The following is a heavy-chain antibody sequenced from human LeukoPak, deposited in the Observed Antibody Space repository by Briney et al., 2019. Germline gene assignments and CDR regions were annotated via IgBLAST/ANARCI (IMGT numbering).Heavy chain of an antibody. CDR3: ARSEHCSSTNCARGAFDI. CDR1: GYTFTSYD. D-gene: IGHD2-2*01. J-gene: IGHJ3*02. CDR2: MNPNSGNT. V-gene: IGHV1-8*01. Sequence: ASVKVSCKASGYTFTSYDINWVQQATGQGLEWMGWMNPNSGNTGYAQKFQGRVTMTRNTSISTAYMELSSLRSEDTAVYYCARSEHCSSTNCARGAFDIWGQGTMVTVSS.